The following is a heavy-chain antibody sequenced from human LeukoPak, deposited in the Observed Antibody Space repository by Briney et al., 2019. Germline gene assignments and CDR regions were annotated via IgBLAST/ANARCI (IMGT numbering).Heavy chain of an antibody. J-gene: IGHJ5*01. CDR1: GGTFSNYA. CDR2: SIPIFGTA. D-gene: IGHD5-24*01. V-gene: IGHV1-69*05. CDR3: ARGDGYGYNWFDS. Sequence: SVKVSCKAFGGTFSNYAITWVRQAPGQGREWMGRSIPIFGTANYAQKFQGRVTITTDESTSTDYMELSSLRSEDTAVYYCARGDGYGYNWFDSWGQGTLVTVSS.